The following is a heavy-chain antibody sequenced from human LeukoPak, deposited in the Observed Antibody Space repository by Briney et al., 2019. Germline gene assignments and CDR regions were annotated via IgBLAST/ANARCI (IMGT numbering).Heavy chain of an antibody. Sequence: PGGSLRLSCEASGFIFSSYAMTWVRRAPGKGREWVAAISGRGGSTIYSDSVRGRFTISRDHSKNILYLQVNSVRAADTAVYYCGKRPGAGGSYCDYWGQGTVVTVAT. CDR3: GKRPGAGGSYCDY. V-gene: IGHV3-23*01. CDR2: ISGRGGST. J-gene: IGHJ4*02. D-gene: IGHD3-10*01. CDR1: GFIFSSYA.